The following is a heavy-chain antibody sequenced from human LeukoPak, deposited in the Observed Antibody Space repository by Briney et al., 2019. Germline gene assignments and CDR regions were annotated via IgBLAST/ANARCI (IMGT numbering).Heavy chain of an antibody. D-gene: IGHD1-20*01. J-gene: IGHJ3*02. CDR1: GYSFNSVYY. V-gene: IGHV4-38-2*02. CDR2: IYNSGST. CDR3: ARNISGLGLYSHHAYDPAGAFDI. Sequence: SETLSLTCTVSGYSFNSVYYWAWIRQPLGKGLEWVGSIYNSGSTSYNPSLKSRVTLSLDTSKNQFSLRLTSVTAADTAVYYCARNISGLGLYSHHAYDPAGAFDIWGQGTMVTVSS.